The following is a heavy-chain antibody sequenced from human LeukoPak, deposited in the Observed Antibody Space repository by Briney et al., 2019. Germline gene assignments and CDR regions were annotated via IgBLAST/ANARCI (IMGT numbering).Heavy chain of an antibody. D-gene: IGHD3-9*01. CDR3: ARHEVDILTLFDY. V-gene: IGHV4-39*01. CDR2: IYYSGST. Sequence: SETLSLTCTVSGGSISSSSYYWGWIRQPPGKGLGWIGSIYYSGSTYYNPSLKSRVTISVDTSKNQFSLKLSSVTAADTAVYYCARHEVDILTLFDYWAQGTLVTVSS. J-gene: IGHJ4*02. CDR1: GGSISSSSYY.